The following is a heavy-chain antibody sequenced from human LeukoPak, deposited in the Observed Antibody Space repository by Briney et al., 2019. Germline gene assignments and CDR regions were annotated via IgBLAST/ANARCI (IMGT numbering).Heavy chain of an antibody. CDR1: GYTFTGYY. CDR2: INPNSGGT. J-gene: IGHJ3*02. V-gene: IGHV1-2*02. D-gene: IGHD3-22*01. Sequence: ASVKVSCKASGYTFTGYYMHWVRQAPGQGLEWMGWINPNSGGTNYAQKFQGRVTMTRDTSTSTVYMELSSLRSEDTAVYYCAREPSSMIVVVNPPNAFDIWGQGTMVTVSS. CDR3: AREPSSMIVVVNPPNAFDI.